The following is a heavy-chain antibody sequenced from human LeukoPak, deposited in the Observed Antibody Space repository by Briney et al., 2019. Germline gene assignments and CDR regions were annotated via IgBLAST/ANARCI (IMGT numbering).Heavy chain of an antibody. J-gene: IGHJ2*01. V-gene: IGHV4-34*01. CDR1: GGSFSGYY. CDR3: ARVDYYDSSGYYWYFDL. CDR2: INHSGSA. D-gene: IGHD3-22*01. Sequence: KPSETLSLTCAAYGGSFSGYYWSWIRQPPGKGLEWIGEINHSGSANYNPSLKSRVTISVDTSKNQFSLKLSSVTAADTAVYYCARVDYYDSSGYYWYFDLWGRGTLVTVSS.